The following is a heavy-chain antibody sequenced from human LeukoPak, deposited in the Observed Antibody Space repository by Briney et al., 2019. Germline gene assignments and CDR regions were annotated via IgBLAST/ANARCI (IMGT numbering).Heavy chain of an antibody. J-gene: IGHJ6*02. Sequence: ASVKVSCKASGYTFTDYGISWVRQAPGQGLEWMGWISAYNGNTNYARKLQGRVTMTTDTATSTAYMELRSLRSDDTAVYYCARTMYSGGYYYGMDVWGQGTTVTVSS. V-gene: IGHV1-18*01. D-gene: IGHD3-10*02. CDR3: ARTMYSGGYYYGMDV. CDR2: ISAYNGNT. CDR1: GYTFTDYG.